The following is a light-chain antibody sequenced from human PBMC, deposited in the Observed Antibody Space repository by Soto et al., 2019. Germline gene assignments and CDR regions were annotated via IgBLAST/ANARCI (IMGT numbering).Light chain of an antibody. CDR2: GAS. Sequence: EIVLTQSPGTLSLSPGERATLSCRASQSVSSNYLAWYQQKPGQAPRLLIYGASSRATGIPARFSGSGSGTDFTLTISRLEPEDFAVYYCQQYGSLFTFGPGTKVDIK. CDR1: QSVSSNY. V-gene: IGKV3-20*01. J-gene: IGKJ3*01. CDR3: QQYGSLFT.